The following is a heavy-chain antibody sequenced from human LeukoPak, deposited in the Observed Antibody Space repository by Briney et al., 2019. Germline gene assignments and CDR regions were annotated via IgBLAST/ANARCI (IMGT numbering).Heavy chain of an antibody. D-gene: IGHD1-26*01. CDR2: IDRSGEYT. CDR3: TKDVQNDVGATDC. Sequence: PGGSLRLSCAASGFTFDFHAMTWFRQAPGKGLEWVSTIDRSGEYTHYADSVKGRFTISRDNSRNTLYLQMNSLRAEDTATFYCTKDVQNDVGATDCWGQGTLVTVPS. CDR1: GFTFDFHA. V-gene: IGHV3-23*01. J-gene: IGHJ4*02.